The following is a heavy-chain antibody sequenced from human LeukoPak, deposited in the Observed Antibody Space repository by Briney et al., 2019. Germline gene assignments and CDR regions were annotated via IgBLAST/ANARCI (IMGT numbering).Heavy chain of an antibody. Sequence: PGGSLRLSCAASGFTFSSYAMSWVRQAPGKGLEWVSGISGSGGRTHYADSVKGRFTISRDNSKNTLYLQMNSLRAEDTAVYYCAKDNSTMVYYMDVWGKGTTVTVSS. CDR3: AKDNSTMVYYMDV. V-gene: IGHV3-23*01. D-gene: IGHD3-10*01. CDR2: ISGSGGRT. J-gene: IGHJ6*03. CDR1: GFTFSSYA.